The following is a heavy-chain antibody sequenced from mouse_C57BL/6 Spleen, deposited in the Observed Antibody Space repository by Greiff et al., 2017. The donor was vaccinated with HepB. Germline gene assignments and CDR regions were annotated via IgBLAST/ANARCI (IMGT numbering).Heavy chain of an antibody. CDR1: GYTFTDYA. V-gene: IGHV1-67*01. CDR3: ARGDYCSSSYYFDY. J-gene: IGHJ2*01. CDR2: ISTYYGDA. Sequence: QVQLQQSGPELVRPGVSVKISCKGSGYTFTDYAMHWVKQSHAKSLEWIGVISTYYGDASYNQKFKDKATMTVYKSSSTSYMELARLTSEDSAVYYCARGDYCSSSYYFDYWGQGTTLTFSS. D-gene: IGHD1-1*01.